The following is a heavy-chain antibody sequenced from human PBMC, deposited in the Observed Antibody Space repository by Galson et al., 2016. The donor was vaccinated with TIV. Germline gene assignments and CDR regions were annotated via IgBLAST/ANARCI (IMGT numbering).Heavy chain of an antibody. CDR1: GFTFSSYS. CDR2: ISDSSDTI. CDR3: ARDKERSGWYFWFDP. D-gene: IGHD6-19*01. Sequence: SLRLSCAASGFTFSSYSMTWVRQAPGKGLEWVSYISDSSDTIYYGDSVKGRFTIARDNAKNSVYLQMNNLRTEETGVYYCARDKERSGWYFWFDPWGQGTLVTVSA. J-gene: IGHJ5*02. V-gene: IGHV3-48*04.